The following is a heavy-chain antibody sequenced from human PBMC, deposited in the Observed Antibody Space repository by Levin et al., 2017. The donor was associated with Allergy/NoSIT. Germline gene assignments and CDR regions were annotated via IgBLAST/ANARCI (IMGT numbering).Heavy chain of an antibody. D-gene: IGHD1-14*01. J-gene: IGHJ4*02. CDR1: GVTFSSYA. CDR3: AKGVGERYTSSRMADS. Sequence: GGSLRLSCAASGVTFSSYAMSWVRQTPGKGLEWVSIITDSGDSTYYADSVKGRFTISRDNSKNTLFLQMNNLRAEDTAVYYCAKGVGERYTSSRMADSWGQGTLVTVSS. V-gene: IGHV3-23*01. CDR2: ITDSGDST.